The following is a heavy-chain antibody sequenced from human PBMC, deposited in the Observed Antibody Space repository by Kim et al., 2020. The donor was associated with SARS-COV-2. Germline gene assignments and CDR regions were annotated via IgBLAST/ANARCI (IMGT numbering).Heavy chain of an antibody. V-gene: IGHV3-7*03. D-gene: IGHD2-15*01. CDR3: ARKEEV. CDR2: IKPDGSEK. J-gene: IGHJ4*02. Sequence: GGSLRLSCAASGFTFSTYWMTWVRQAPGKGLEWVATIKPDGSEKYYVDSVKGRFTISRDNAKNSLFLQMNNRRAEDTAVYYCARKEEVGGQGTLVTVSS. CDR1: GFTFSTYW.